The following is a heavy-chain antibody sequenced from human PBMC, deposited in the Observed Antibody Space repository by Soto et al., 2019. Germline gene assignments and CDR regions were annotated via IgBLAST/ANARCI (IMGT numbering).Heavy chain of an antibody. CDR2: IGGSGGYK. V-gene: IGHV3-23*01. Sequence: EVQLLESGGGLVKPGGSLRLSCAASGFSFSSSAMSWVRQAPGKGLEWVSGIGGSGGYKSNADAVKGRFTISRDNSKNTLYLQMESLGAEDTAVYYCAKDAAMVSSTFNYFDYWGQGTLVAVSS. J-gene: IGHJ4*02. CDR1: GFSFSSSA. D-gene: IGHD6-13*01. CDR3: AKDAAMVSSTFNYFDY.